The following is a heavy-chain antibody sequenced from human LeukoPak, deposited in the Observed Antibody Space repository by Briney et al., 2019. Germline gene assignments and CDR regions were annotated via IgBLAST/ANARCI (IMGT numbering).Heavy chain of an antibody. Sequence: ASVKVSCKASGYTFTSYGISWVRQAPGQGLEWMGWMNPNSGNTGYAQKFQGRVTITRNTSISTAYMELSSLRSEDTAVYYCARGGPGSWYGYYYYYYYMDVWGKGTTVTVSS. V-gene: IGHV1-8*03. J-gene: IGHJ6*03. CDR2: MNPNSGNT. D-gene: IGHD6-13*01. CDR1: GYTFTSYG. CDR3: ARGGPGSWYGYYYYYYYMDV.